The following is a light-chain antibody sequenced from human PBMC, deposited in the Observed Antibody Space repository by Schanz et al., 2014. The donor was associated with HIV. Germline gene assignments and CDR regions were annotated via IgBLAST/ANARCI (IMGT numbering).Light chain of an antibody. CDR2: DVT. Sequence: QSALTQPASVSGSPGQSINISCTGTSSDVGGYDFVSWYQQHPGKAPKLMIFDVTDRPSGVSSRFSGSKSGNTASLTISGLQAEDEADYYCCSYAGSWVFGGGTKLTVL. V-gene: IGLV2-23*02. J-gene: IGLJ3*02. CDR1: SSDVGGYDF. CDR3: CSYAGSWV.